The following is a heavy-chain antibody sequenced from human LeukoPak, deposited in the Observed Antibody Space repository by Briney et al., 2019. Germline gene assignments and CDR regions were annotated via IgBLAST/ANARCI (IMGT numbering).Heavy chain of an antibody. J-gene: IGHJ4*02. CDR3: ARDDYGDYGRY. V-gene: IGHV4-61*02. Sequence: SETLSLTCTVSGGSISSSSYYWSWIRQPAGKGLEWIGRIYTSGSTNYNTSLGSRITISLDTSKNQFSLKLSSVTAADTAVYYCARDDYGDYGRYWGQGTLVTVSS. CDR1: GGSISSSSYY. CDR2: IYTSGST. D-gene: IGHD4-17*01.